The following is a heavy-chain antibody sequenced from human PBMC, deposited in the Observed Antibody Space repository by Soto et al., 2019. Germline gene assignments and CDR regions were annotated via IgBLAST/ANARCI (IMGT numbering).Heavy chain of an antibody. Sequence: GGSLRLSCAASGFTFNTFEMSWVRQAPGRGLEWVSFISDDGSRTYYADAVKGRFTISRDNSKYTLYLQMNSLTVEDTAVYYCTRHALQYCGGDCYLLPYFDLWGRGTLVTVSS. D-gene: IGHD2-21*02. CDR2: ISDDGSRT. J-gene: IGHJ2*01. CDR1: GFTFNTFE. V-gene: IGHV3-23*01. CDR3: TRHALQYCGGDCYLLPYFDL.